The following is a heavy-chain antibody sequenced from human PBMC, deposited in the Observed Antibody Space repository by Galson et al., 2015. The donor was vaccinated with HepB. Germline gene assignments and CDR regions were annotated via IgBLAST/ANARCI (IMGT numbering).Heavy chain of an antibody. CDR1: GGTFSSYA. J-gene: IGHJ4*02. CDR3: SRWRSMGLYGDYIFDY. V-gene: IGHV1-69*13. Sequence: SVKVSCKASGGTFSSYAISWVRQAPGQGLEWMGGIIPIFGTANYAQKFQGRVTITADESTSTAYMELSSLRSEDTAVYYCSRWRSMGLYGDYIFDYWGQGTLVTVSS. D-gene: IGHD4-17*01. CDR2: IIPIFGTA.